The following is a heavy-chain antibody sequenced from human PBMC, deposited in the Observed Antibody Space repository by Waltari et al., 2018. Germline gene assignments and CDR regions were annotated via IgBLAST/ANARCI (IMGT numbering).Heavy chain of an antibody. Sequence: EVQLLEYGGGLVQPGGALILSFACSGLGFTCYFMSLVRQAPGEGLEWVAGITSSGGDTAYADSVKGRFTISRDNSNNTLFLQMSSLSAEDTAVYYCAREKSSWLPTYWGQGTLVTVSS. CDR1: GLGFTCYF. D-gene: IGHD2-2*01. CDR3: AREKSSWLPTY. V-gene: IGHV3-23*01. CDR2: ITSSGGDT. J-gene: IGHJ4*02.